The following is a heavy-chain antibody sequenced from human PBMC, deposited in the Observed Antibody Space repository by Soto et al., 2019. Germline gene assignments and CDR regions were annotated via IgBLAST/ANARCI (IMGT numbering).Heavy chain of an antibody. CDR2: ISYDGSNK. D-gene: IGHD2-15*01. V-gene: IGHV3-30*18. CDR3: AKGSKGYCSGGSCYSVYYYYYYYMDV. CDR1: GFTFSSYG. Sequence: QVQLVESGGGVVQPGRSLRLSCAASGFTFSSYGMHWVRQAPGKGLEWVAVISYDGSNKYYADSVKGRFTISRDNSKNTLYLRMNSLRVEDTAVYYCAKGSKGYCSGGSCYSVYYYYYYYMDVWGKGTTITVSS. J-gene: IGHJ6*03.